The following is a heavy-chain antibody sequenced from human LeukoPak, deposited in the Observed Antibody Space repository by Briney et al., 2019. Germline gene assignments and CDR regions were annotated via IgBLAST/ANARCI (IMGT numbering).Heavy chain of an antibody. D-gene: IGHD6-13*01. CDR1: GYTFISYY. V-gene: IGHV1-8*02. CDR3: ARLGAAGIDY. J-gene: IGHJ4*02. CDR2: MNPNSGNT. Sequence: ASVKVSCKASGYTFISYYMHWVRQAPGQGLEWMGWMNPNSGNTGYAQKFQGRVTMTRNTSISTAYMELSSLRSEDTAVYYCARLGAAGIDYWGQGTLVTVSS.